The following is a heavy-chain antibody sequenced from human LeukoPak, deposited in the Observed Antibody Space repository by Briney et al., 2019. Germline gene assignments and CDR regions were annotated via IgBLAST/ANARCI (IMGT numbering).Heavy chain of an antibody. CDR2: ISYDGSGK. CDR3: ARESVNYSYLLDS. CDR1: GFTFSTYA. D-gene: IGHD1-7*01. Sequence: GGSLRLSCTASGFTFSTYAMHWVRQAPGKGLEWVSGISYDGSGKYYIASVQGRFTISRDNSKNTLYLQMNSLRTKDTALYYCARESVNYSYLLDSWGQGTLVTVSS. J-gene: IGHJ4*02. V-gene: IGHV3-30-3*01.